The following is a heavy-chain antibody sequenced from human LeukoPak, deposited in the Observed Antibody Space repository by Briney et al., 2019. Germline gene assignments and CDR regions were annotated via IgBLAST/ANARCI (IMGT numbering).Heavy chain of an antibody. D-gene: IGHD5-18*01. Sequence: PGGSLRLSCAASGFIFSDYGVHWVGQVPGKGLEGVALISYDGNKQYYGDSVKGRFTISRDNSKNTVFLQMDSLGPDDTAVYYCVHDAYSYGYYKYGAFDFWGQGTLVTVSS. CDR3: VHDAYSYGYYKYGAFDF. J-gene: IGHJ4*02. CDR2: ISYDGNKQ. V-gene: IGHV3-30*03. CDR1: GFIFSDYG.